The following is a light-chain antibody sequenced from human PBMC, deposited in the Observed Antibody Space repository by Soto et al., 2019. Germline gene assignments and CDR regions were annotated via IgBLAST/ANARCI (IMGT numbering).Light chain of an antibody. CDR1: SSDVGGYNY. Sequence: QSALTQPRSVSGSPGQSVTISCTGTSSDVGGYNYVSWYQQHPGKAPKLMIYDVSKRPSGVPDRFSGSKSGNTASLTISGLQAEDEADSYCCSYAGSYTSYVFGTGTKGTVL. J-gene: IGLJ1*01. CDR2: DVS. CDR3: CSYAGSYTSYV. V-gene: IGLV2-11*01.